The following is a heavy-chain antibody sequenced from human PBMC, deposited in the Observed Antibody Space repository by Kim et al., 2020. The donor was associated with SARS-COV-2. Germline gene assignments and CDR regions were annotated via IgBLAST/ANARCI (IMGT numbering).Heavy chain of an antibody. CDR1: GFTFSTNG. D-gene: IGHD2-15*01. J-gene: IGHJ4*02. V-gene: IGHV3-23*01. CDR3: ANGWQVEY. CDR2: VNSGGST. Sequence: GGSLRLSCAASGFTFSTNGMSWIRQTPGKGLEWVSSVNSGGSTYYADSVKGRFTISRDNSKNTLYLQMNSLRAEDTAMYYCANGWQVEYWGEGNLV.